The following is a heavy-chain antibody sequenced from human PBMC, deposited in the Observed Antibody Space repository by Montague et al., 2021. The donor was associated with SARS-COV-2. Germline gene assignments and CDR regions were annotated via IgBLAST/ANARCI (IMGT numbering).Heavy chain of an antibody. CDR1: GDSINSYY. D-gene: IGHD3-22*01. CDR2: ISYSGST. J-gene: IGHJ4*02. V-gene: IGHV4-59*12. CDR3: ARGRQHINMVVVVVTGGEYYFDF. Sequence: SETLSLTCTVSGDSINSYYWSWIRQSPGKGLERIGYISYSGSTNFNPSLKSRVSMSVDTSKNQFSLKMTSVTAADTAVYYCARGRQHINMVVVVVTGGEYYFDFWGQGTLVAVSS.